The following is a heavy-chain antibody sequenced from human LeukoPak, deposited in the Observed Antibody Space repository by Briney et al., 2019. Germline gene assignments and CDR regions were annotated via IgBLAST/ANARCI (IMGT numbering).Heavy chain of an antibody. CDR1: GGSFSGYY. J-gene: IGHJ4*02. CDR2: INHSGST. V-gene: IGHV4-34*01. CDR3: AKESPYIYSGYDRPFDS. Sequence: SETLSLTCAVYGGSFSGYYWSWIRQPPGKGLEWIGEINHSGSTNYNPSLKSRVTISVDTSKNQFSLRLSFVTAADTAVYYCAKESPYIYSGYDRPFDSWGQGTLVTVSS. D-gene: IGHD5-12*01.